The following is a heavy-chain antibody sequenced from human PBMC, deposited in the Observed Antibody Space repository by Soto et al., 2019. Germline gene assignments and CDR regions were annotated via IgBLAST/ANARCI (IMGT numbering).Heavy chain of an antibody. V-gene: IGHV4-59*12. CDR1: GGSISSYY. CDR2: IYYSGST. J-gene: IGHJ6*03. CDR3: ARESRDFYYYYLDV. Sequence: PSETLSLTCTVSGGSISSYYWSWIRQPPGKGLEWIGYIYYSGSTNYNPSLKSRVTISVDTSKNQFSLQLSSVTAADSAVYYCARESRDFYYYYLDVWGKGTTVTVSS.